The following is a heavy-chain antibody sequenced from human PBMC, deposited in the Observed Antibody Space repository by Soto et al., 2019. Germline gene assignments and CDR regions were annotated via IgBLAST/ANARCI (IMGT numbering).Heavy chain of an antibody. D-gene: IGHD2-15*01. Sequence: QVQLKESGPGLVKPADTLSLKCTVSGGSITTYYWSWIRQTPGGGLEWIGYVSYNGNTNYNPSLKIRVSISADTSKNEFSLKLTSLTAADGAMYFWARQQDTVVTAFEGWGQGTMVAVSS. CDR2: VSYNGNT. CDR1: GGSITTYY. J-gene: IGHJ3*01. V-gene: IGHV4-59*07. CDR3: ARQQDTVVTAFEG.